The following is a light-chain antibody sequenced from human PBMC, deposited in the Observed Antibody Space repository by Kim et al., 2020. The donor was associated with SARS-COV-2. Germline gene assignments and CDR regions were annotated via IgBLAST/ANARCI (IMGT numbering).Light chain of an antibody. J-gene: IGKJ2*01. CDR1: QGINSW. CDR3: QQYNAYPVS. CDR2: KAS. V-gene: IGKV1-5*03. Sequence: DIQMTQSPSTLSASVGDRVTITCRASQGINSWLAWYQQKPGKAPRLLIYKASSLESGVPSRFSGSGSGTEFALTISSLQPDDFATYYCQQYNAYPVSFGQGTKLEI.